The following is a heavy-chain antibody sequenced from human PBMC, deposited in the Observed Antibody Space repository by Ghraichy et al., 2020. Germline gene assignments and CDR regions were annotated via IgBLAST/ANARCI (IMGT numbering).Heavy chain of an antibody. J-gene: IGHJ5*02. Sequence: SQTLSLTCTVSGGSISSYYWSWIRQPPGKGLEWIGYIYYSGSTNYNPSLKSRVTILVDTSKNQFSLKLSSVTAADTAVYYCARAPTTVTTGWYWFDPWGQGTLVTVSS. CDR3: ARAPTTVTTGWYWFDP. V-gene: IGHV4-59*01. D-gene: IGHD4-11*01. CDR2: IYYSGST. CDR1: GGSISSYY.